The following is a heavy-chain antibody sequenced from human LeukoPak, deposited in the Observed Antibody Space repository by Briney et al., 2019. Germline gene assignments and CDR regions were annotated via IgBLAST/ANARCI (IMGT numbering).Heavy chain of an antibody. J-gene: IGHJ4*02. CDR2: ISGSGDNT. CDR3: AKDLDYYDSSGYSIFDY. V-gene: IGHV3-23*01. CDR1: GFTFSSYA. D-gene: IGHD3-22*01. Sequence: GGSLRLSCAASGFTFSSYAMSWVRQAPGKGLEWVSGISGSGDNTYYADSVKGRFTISRDNSKNTLYLQMNSLRAEDTAVYYCAKDLDYYDSSGYSIFDYWGQGTLVTVSS.